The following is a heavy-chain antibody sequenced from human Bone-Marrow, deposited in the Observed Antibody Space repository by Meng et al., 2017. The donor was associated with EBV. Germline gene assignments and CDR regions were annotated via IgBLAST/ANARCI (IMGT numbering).Heavy chain of an antibody. Sequence: QVQVEQSGAEVKKPVSSVECACKASGSTFRNSAISWVRQAPGQGLEWMGGIIPMFGAPDYAQRFQDRVTITADESTSTVYMELNSLRSEDTAVYYCARESGRGYSSDYWGQGTLVTVSS. V-gene: IGHV1-69*01. CDR3: ARESGRGYSSDY. CDR1: GSTFRNSA. D-gene: IGHD5-18*01. CDR2: IIPMFGAP. J-gene: IGHJ4*02.